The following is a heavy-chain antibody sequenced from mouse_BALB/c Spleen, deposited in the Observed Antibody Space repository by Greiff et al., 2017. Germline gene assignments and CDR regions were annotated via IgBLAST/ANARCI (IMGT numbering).Heavy chain of an antibody. J-gene: IGHJ2*01. CDR1: GFNIKDTY. CDR3: ARVYYFDY. V-gene: IGHV14-3*02. Sequence: EVMLVESGAELVKPGASVKLSCTASGFNIKDTYMHWVKQRPEQGLEWIGRIDPANGNTKYDPKFQGKATITADTSSNTAYLQLSSLTSEDTAVYYCARVYYFDYWGQGTTLTVSS. CDR2: IDPANGNT.